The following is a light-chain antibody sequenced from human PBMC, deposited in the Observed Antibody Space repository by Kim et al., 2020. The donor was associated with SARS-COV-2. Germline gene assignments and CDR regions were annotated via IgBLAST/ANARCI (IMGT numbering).Light chain of an antibody. CDR3: QQMYSAPFT. CDR2: AAS. CDR1: QTIRTY. V-gene: IGKV1-39*01. Sequence: ASVRGRVTLTCRASQTIRTYLNWYQQKPGKAPKLLIFAASSLQSGVPSRFSGSGSETDFTLTISSLQPEDFATYYCQQMYSAPFTFGPGTKVDIK. J-gene: IGKJ3*01.